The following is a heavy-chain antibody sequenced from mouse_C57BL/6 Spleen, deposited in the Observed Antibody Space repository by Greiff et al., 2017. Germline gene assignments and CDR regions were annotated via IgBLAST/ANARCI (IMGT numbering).Heavy chain of an antibody. V-gene: IGHV2-9-1*01. CDR3: ARAYSNYNAMDY. J-gene: IGHJ4*01. D-gene: IGHD2-5*01. Sequence: VQVVESGPGLVAPSQSLSITCTVSGFSLTSYAISWVRQPPGKGLEWLGVIWTGGGTNYNSALKSRLSISKDNSKRQGFLKMNSLQTEDTARYYCARAYSNYNAMDYWGQGTSVTVSS. CDR1: GFSLTSYA. CDR2: IWTGGGT.